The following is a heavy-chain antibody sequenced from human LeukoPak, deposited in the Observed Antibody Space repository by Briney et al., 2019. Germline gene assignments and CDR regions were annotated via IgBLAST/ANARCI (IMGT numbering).Heavy chain of an antibody. CDR3: STETAGNY. CDR2: YDPEDDER. J-gene: IGHJ4*02. V-gene: IGHV1-24*01. D-gene: IGHD3-10*01. CDR1: GHTLRDLS. Sequence: ASVKVSCKAFGHTLRDLSIHWVRQAPGKGLEWMGGYDPEDDERIYSEKFLGRVTLTEETSTDTAYMELNSLRSDDTAVYYCSTETAGNYWGQGTLVTVSS.